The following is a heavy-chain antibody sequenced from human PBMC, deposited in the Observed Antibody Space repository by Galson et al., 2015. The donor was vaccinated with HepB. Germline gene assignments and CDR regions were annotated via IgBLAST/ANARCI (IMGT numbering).Heavy chain of an antibody. J-gene: IGHJ6*02. V-gene: IGHV3-30*18. CDR1: GFTFSSYG. D-gene: IGHD5-24*01. Sequence: SLRLSCAASGFTFSSYGMHWVRQAPGKGLEWVAVISYDGSNKYYADSVKGRFTISRDNSKNTLYLQMNSLRAEDTAVYYCAKADVLGWLHFSYYYGMDVWGQGTTVTVSS. CDR2: ISYDGSNK. CDR3: AKADVLGWLHFSYYYGMDV.